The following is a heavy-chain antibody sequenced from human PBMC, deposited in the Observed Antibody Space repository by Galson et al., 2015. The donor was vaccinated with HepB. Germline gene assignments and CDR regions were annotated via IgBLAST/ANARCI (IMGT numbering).Heavy chain of an antibody. Sequence: SLRLSCATSGFTFADDDLTWIRQAPGKGLEWVGLIRSKTYGATTEYAASVKGRFTISRDDSKSIAYLQMNSLKIEDTALYYCTRYRHTTNWPRSHWFDPWGQGTTVTVSS. J-gene: IGHJ5*02. D-gene: IGHD3-16*02. V-gene: IGHV3-49*03. CDR3: TRYRHTTNWPRSHWFDP. CDR2: IRSKTYGATT. CDR1: GFTFADDD.